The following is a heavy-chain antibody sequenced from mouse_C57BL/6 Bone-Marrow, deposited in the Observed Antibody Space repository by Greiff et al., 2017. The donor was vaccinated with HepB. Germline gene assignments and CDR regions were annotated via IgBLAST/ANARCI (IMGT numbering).Heavy chain of an antibody. J-gene: IGHJ2*01. CDR3: ARKRIYYYGSIYFDY. CDR2: INPNNGGT. D-gene: IGHD1-1*01. V-gene: IGHV1-18*01. Sequence: EVQLQQSGPELVKPGASVKIPCKASGYTFTDYNMDWVKQSHGKSLEWIGDINPNNGGTIYNQKFKGKATLTVDKSSSTAYMELRSLTSEDTAVYYCARKRIYYYGSIYFDYWGQGTTLTVSS. CDR1: GYTFTDYN.